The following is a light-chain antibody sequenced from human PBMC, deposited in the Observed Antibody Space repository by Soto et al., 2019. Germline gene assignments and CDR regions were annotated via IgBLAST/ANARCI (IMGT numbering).Light chain of an antibody. Sequence: QSALTQPASVSGSPGQSITISCTGTSSDVGAYNYVSWYQQHPGKAPKLMIYDVSNRPSGVSNRFSGSTSGNTASLTISGLQAEDEADFYCSSSTSSSTVIFGGGTKLTVL. V-gene: IGLV2-14*01. CDR2: DVS. CDR1: SSDVGAYNY. J-gene: IGLJ2*01. CDR3: SSSTSSSTVI.